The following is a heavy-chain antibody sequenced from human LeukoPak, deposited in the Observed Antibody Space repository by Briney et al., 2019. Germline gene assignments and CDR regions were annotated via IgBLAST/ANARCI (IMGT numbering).Heavy chain of an antibody. CDR1: GFTFSSQA. J-gene: IGHJ4*02. Sequence: PGGSLGLSCAASGFTFSSQAMNWVRQAPGKGLEWVSVISGSGDNTYYVDSVKGRFTISRDNSKNTLYLEMNSLRAEDTAVYYCAKGWSHVPHWGQGALVIVSS. CDR2: ISGSGDNT. V-gene: IGHV3-23*01. D-gene: IGHD1-26*01. CDR3: AKGWSHVPH.